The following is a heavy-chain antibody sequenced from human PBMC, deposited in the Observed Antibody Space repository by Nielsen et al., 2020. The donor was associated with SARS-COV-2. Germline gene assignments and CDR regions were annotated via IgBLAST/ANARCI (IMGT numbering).Heavy chain of an antibody. J-gene: IGHJ3*02. V-gene: IGHV1-2*06. Sequence: SVKVSCKASRYTFTGYYMHWVRQAPGQGLEWMGRINPNSGGTNYAQKFQGRVTMTRDTSISTAYMDLSRLRSDDTAVYYCARASIAARLYAFDIWGQGTMVTVSS. CDR2: INPNSGGT. CDR3: ARASIAARLYAFDI. CDR1: RYTFTGYY. D-gene: IGHD6-6*01.